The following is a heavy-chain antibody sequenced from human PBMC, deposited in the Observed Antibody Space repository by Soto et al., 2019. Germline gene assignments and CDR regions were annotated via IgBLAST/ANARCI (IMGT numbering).Heavy chain of an antibody. Sequence: GSLRLSCAASGFTFSSYWMHWVRQAPGKGLVWVSRINNDGSSTTYADSVKGRFTISRDNTKNTLYLQMSSLRAEDTAVYYCARKGASGVGFDIWGQGTMVTVSS. CDR3: ARKGASGVGFDI. CDR1: GFTFSSYW. V-gene: IGHV3-74*01. J-gene: IGHJ3*02. D-gene: IGHD3-3*01. CDR2: INNDGSST.